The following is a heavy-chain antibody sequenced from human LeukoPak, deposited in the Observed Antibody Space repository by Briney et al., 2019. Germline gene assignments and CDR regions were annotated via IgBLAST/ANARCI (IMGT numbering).Heavy chain of an antibody. CDR3: ARDNYYDSSGYYGY. J-gene: IGHJ4*02. D-gene: IGHD3-22*01. V-gene: IGHV1-18*01. CDR1: GGTFSSYA. CDR2: ISAYNGNT. Sequence: GASVKVSCKASGGTFSSYAISWVRQAPGQGLEWMGWISAYNGNTNYAQKLQGRVTMTTDTSTSTAYMELRSLRSDDTAVYYCARDNYYDSSGYYGYWGQGTLVTVSS.